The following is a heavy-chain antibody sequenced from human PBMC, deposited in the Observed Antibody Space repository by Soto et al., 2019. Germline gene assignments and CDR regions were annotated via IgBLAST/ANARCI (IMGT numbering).Heavy chain of an antibody. J-gene: IGHJ4*02. Sequence: EVQLVQSGGGSVQPGGSLRLSCAASGFTFTNYWMHWVRQVPGKGLVWVSRIDGVGTGTSYSDSVRGRCTISRDNAENTLYLQMNSRRAEDTAVYYCATGFEYWGQGTLVTVSS. CDR1: GFTFTNYW. CDR2: IDGVGTGT. V-gene: IGHV3-74*01. CDR3: ATGFEY.